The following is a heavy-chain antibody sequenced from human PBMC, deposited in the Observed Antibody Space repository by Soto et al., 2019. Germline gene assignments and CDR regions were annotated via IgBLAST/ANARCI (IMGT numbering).Heavy chain of an antibody. CDR3: AKDLNPHSYYYYYMDG. CDR1: GFTFDDYA. Sequence: EVQLVEYGGGLVQPGRSLRLSCAASGFTFDDYAMHWVRQAPGKGLEWVSGISWNSGSIGYADSVKGRFTISRDNAKNSLYLQMNSLRAEDTALYYCAKDLNPHSYYYYYMDGWGKGTTVTVSS. V-gene: IGHV3-9*01. CDR2: ISWNSGSI. J-gene: IGHJ6*03.